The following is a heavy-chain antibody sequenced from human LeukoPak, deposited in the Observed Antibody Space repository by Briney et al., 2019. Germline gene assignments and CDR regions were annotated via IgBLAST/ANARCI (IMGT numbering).Heavy chain of an antibody. V-gene: IGHV4-59*01. CDR2: IRYNGNT. J-gene: IGHJ5*02. Sequence: PSETLSLTCTVSGGSIIGYWWSWIRQPPGKGLEWIGNIRYNGNTYSNPSLKSRVTISVDTSKNQFSMKLSSVTAADTAIYYCARYAALSGPNWLDPWGRGTLVTASS. D-gene: IGHD6-19*01. CDR3: ARYAALSGPNWLDP. CDR1: GGSIIGYW.